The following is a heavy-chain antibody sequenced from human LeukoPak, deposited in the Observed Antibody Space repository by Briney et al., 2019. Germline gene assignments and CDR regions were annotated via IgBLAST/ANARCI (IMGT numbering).Heavy chain of an antibody. CDR1: GGSISSSSYY. J-gene: IGHJ3*01. V-gene: IGHV4-39*01. CDR2: IYYSGST. CDR3: ARRREYSGSYH. D-gene: IGHD1-26*01. Sequence: SETLSLTCTVSGGSISSSSYYWGWIRQPPGKGLEWIGSIYYSGSTYYNPSLESRVTISVDTSKNQFSLKLSSVTAADTAVYYCARRREYSGSYHWGQGTMVTVSS.